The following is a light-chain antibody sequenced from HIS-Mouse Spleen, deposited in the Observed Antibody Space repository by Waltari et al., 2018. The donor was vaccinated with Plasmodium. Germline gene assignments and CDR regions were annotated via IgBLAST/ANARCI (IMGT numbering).Light chain of an antibody. CDR1: QGISSA. J-gene: IGKJ4*01. V-gene: IGKV1-13*02. Sequence: AIQLTQSPSSLSASAADRVTIPCRASQGISSALAWYQQKPGKAPKLLIYDASSLDSGVPSRFSGSGSGTEFTLTISSLQPEDFATYYCQQFNSYPLTFGGGTKVEIK. CDR3: QQFNSYPLT. CDR2: DAS.